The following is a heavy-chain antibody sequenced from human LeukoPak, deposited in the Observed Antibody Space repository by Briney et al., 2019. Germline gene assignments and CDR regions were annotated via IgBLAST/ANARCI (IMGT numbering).Heavy chain of an antibody. J-gene: IGHJ5*02. V-gene: IGHV4-38-2*02. CDR1: GYSISSGYY. CDR2: IYHSGST. CDR3: ARRGTLAMATNWFDP. D-gene: IGHD5-18*01. Sequence: SETLSLTCTVSGYSISSGYYWGWIRQPPGKGLEWIGSIYHSGSTYYNPSLKSRVTISVDTSKNQFSLKLSSVTAADTAVYYCARRGTLAMATNWFDPWGQGTLVTVSS.